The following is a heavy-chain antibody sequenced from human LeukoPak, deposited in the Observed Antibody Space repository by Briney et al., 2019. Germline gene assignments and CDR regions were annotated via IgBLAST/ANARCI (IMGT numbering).Heavy chain of an antibody. D-gene: IGHD2/OR15-2a*01. J-gene: IGHJ3*02. CDR1: GYSFTSYW. CDR3: AREGGSNDAFDI. V-gene: IGHV1-46*01. CDR2: INPSGGST. Sequence: GESLKISCKGSGYSFTSYWIGWVRQPPGQGLEWMGIINPSGGSTSYAQKFQGRVTMTRDTSTSTVYMELSSLRSEDTAVYYCAREGGSNDAFDIWGQGTMVTVSS.